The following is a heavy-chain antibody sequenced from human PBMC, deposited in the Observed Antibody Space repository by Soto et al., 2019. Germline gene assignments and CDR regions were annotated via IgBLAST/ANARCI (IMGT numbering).Heavy chain of an antibody. CDR3: AKGPKISYYGSGSYYIPY. CDR1: GFNFSSYS. D-gene: IGHD3-10*01. Sequence: PGGSLILSCAASGFNFSSYSMSWVRQAPGKGLEWVSAISGSGGSTYYADSVKGRFTISRDNSKNTLYLQMNSLRAEDTAVYYCAKGPKISYYGSGSYYIPYWGQGTLVTVSS. V-gene: IGHV3-23*01. CDR2: ISGSGGST. J-gene: IGHJ4*02.